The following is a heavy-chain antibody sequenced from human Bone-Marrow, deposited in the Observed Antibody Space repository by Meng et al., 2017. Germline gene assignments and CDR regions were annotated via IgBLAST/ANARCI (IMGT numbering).Heavy chain of an antibody. J-gene: IGHJ4*02. V-gene: IGHV1-46*01. CDR2: INLSGGST. D-gene: IGHD3-16*01. CDR1: GYTFSGYY. Sequence: ASVKVSCKASGYTFSGYYMHWVRQAPGQGLEWMGIINLSGGSTSYAQKFQGRVTMTRDTSTSTVYMELSSLRSEDTAVYYCARDLSFGELCEGFDYWGQGTLVTVSS. CDR3: ARDLSFGELCEGFDY.